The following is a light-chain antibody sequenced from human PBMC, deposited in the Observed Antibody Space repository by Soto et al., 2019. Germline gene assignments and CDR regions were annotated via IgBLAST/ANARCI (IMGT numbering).Light chain of an antibody. CDR3: QQYNKWPIT. J-gene: IGKJ5*01. CDR2: RAS. CDR1: QSVGSL. V-gene: IGKV3-15*01. Sequence: EIVLTQSPATLSVSPGEGATLSCRASQSVGSLLAWYQQKPGQAPRLLIYRASTRAAGHPDRFSGSGSETDFTLTISSLQSEDFAVYYCQQYNKWPITFGQGTRLEIK.